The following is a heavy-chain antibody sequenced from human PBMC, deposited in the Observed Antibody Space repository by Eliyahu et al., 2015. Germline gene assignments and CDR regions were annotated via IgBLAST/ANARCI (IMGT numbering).Heavy chain of an antibody. CDR3: ARVRGSYGMDV. V-gene: IGHV3-7*01. D-gene: IGHD3-10*01. CDR1: GFTFSXYW. Sequence: EVQLVESGGGLVQPGGSLRLSXXASGFTFSXYWMSWVRQAXGKGLEWVANIKQDGSEKYYVDSVKGRFTISRDNAKNSLYLQMNSLRAEDTAVYYCARVRGSYGMDVWGQGTTVTVSS. CDR2: IKQDGSEK. J-gene: IGHJ6*02.